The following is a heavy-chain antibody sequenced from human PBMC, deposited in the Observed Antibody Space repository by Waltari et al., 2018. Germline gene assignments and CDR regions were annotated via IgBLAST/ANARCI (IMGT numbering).Heavy chain of an antibody. Sequence: QVQLQQWGAGLLKPSETLSLTCAVYGGYFSGYYWSWIRQPPGKGLEWIGEINHSGSTNYNPSLKSRVTISVDTSKNQFSLKLSSVTAADTAVYYCATRRATAAFDIWGQGTMVTVSS. D-gene: IGHD5-12*01. CDR1: GGYFSGYY. CDR2: INHSGST. J-gene: IGHJ3*02. V-gene: IGHV4-34*01. CDR3: ATRRATAAFDI.